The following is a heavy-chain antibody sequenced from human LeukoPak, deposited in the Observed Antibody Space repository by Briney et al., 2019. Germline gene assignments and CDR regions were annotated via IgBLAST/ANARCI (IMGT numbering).Heavy chain of an antibody. CDR3: ARRDSSGWFDLDY. CDR2: IYPGDSDT. CDR1: GYSFTSYW. Sequence: PGESLKISCKGPGYSFTSYWIGWVRQMPGKGLEWMGVIYPGDSDTRYSPSFQGQVTISADKSISAAYLQFSSLKASDTAMYYCARRDSSGWFDLDYWGQGTLVTVSS. D-gene: IGHD6-19*01. J-gene: IGHJ4*02. V-gene: IGHV5-51*01.